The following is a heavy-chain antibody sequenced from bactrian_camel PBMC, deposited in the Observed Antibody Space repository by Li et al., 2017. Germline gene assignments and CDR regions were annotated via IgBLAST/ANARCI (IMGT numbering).Heavy chain of an antibody. Sequence: HVQLVESGGGSVQAGGSLKLSCAASGFTFESYWVAWFRQAPGKEREGVATIRNVVGVTQYSGSVRGRFTISEDTRKNTVFLQMSSLKPEDAAVYYCAAGRHGECYFWANNWSRATWYDHWGQGTQVTVS. J-gene: IGHJ4*01. CDR3: AAGRHGECYFWANNWSRATWYDH. V-gene: IGHV3S1*01. CDR2: IRNVVGVT. CDR1: GFTFESYW. D-gene: IGHD8*01.